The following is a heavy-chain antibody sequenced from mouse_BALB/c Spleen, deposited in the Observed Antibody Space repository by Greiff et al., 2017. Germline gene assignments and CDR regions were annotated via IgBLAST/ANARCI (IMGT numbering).Heavy chain of an antibody. D-gene: IGHD1-1*01. Sequence: SGPQLVRPGASVKISCKASGYSFTSYWMHWVKQRPGQGLEWIGMIDPSDSETRLNQKFKDKATLTVDKSSSTAYMQLSRPTSEDSAVYSCSRGITAVVATRWYFDVWGAGTTVTVAS. J-gene: IGHJ1*01. CDR3: SRGITAVVATRWYFDV. CDR1: GYSFTSYW. CDR2: IDPSDSET. V-gene: IGHV1S127*01.